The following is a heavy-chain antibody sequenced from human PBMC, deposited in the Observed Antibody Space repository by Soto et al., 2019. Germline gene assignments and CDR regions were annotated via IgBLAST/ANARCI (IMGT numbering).Heavy chain of an antibody. Sequence: QINLIESGPTLVKPTQTLTLTCTFSGFSLSTSGEAVGWVRQPPGRALEWLALIYWDGDKRYNASLGNRLTITKDTSMNQVVLTLTNVDPADTATYYCAHRATISIFALIIDNGIWFDPWGQGTRVIVSS. J-gene: IGHJ5*02. D-gene: IGHD3-3*01. CDR2: IYWDGDK. CDR1: GFSLSTSGEA. CDR3: AHRATISIFALIIDNGIWFDP. V-gene: IGHV2-5*02.